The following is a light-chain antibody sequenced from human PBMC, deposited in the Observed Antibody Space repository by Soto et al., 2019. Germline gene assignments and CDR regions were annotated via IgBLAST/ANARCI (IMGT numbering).Light chain of an antibody. V-gene: IGLV1-40*01. Sequence: QSVLTQPPSVSGAPGQRVTISCTGSSSNIGAGYDVHWYQQLPGTAPKLLIYGNSNRPSGVPDRFSGSKSGTSASLAITGLQAEDEADYYCQSYDCRLPYVVFGGGTKLTVL. CDR3: QSYDCRLPYVV. CDR1: SSNIGAGYD. CDR2: GNS. J-gene: IGLJ2*01.